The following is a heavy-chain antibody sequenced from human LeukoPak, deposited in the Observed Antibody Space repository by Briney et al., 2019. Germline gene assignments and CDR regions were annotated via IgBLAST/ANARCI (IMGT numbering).Heavy chain of an antibody. J-gene: IGHJ6*03. CDR3: ARGRGNQLPSPYMDV. V-gene: IGHV4-59*08. CDR2: IYYSGST. D-gene: IGHD2-2*01. Sequence: SETLSLTCTVSGGSISSYYWSWIRQPPGKGLEWIGYIYYSGSTNYNPSLKSRVTISVDTSKNQFSLKLSSVTAADTAVYYCARGRGNQLPSPYMDVWGKGTTVTVSS. CDR1: GGSISSYY.